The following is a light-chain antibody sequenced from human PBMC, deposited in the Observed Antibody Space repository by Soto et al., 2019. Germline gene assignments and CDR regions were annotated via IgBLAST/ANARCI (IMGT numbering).Light chain of an antibody. V-gene: IGLV2-23*01. CDR2: EGS. CDR1: SSDVGSYNL. J-gene: IGLJ1*01. Sequence: QSALTQPASVSGSPGQSITISCTGTSSDVGSYNLVSWYQQHPGKAPKLMIYEGSKRPSGVSNRFFGSQSGNTASLTISGLQAEDEADYYCLSYAGSSTYVFGTGTKLTVL. CDR3: LSYAGSSTYV.